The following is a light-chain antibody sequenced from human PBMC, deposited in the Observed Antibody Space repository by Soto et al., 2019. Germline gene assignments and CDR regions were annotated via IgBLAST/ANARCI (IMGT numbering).Light chain of an antibody. CDR2: GAS. V-gene: IGKV3D-20*02. CDR3: QQSYSTPIT. CDR1: QSVSSSY. Sequence: EIVLTQSPSTLSLSPFEIATLYSTASQSVSSSYLAWYQQKPGQAPRLLIYGASSRATGIPARFSGSGSGTDFTLTISSLRPEDFATYYCQQSYSTPITFGQGTRLEIK. J-gene: IGKJ5*01.